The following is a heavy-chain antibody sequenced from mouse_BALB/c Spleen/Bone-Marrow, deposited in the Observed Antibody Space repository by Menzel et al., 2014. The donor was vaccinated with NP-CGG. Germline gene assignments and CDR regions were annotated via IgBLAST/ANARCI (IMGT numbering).Heavy chain of an antibody. V-gene: IGHV2-6-7*01. CDR3: AIYGRYAMDY. Sequence: QVQLQQSGPGLVTPSQSLSITCTVSGFSLTGYGVNWVRQPPGKGLEWLGLIWGDGSTDYNSALKSRLSISKDNSKNQVFIKMNSLQTEDTARYYCAIYGRYAMDYWGQGTSVTVSS. CDR1: GFSLTGYG. CDR2: IWGDGST. J-gene: IGHJ4*01. D-gene: IGHD1-1*02.